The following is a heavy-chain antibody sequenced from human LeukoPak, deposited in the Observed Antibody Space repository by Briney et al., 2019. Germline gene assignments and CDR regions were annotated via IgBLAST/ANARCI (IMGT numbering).Heavy chain of an antibody. J-gene: IGHJ3*02. Sequence: SETLSLTCTVSGCSISSYYWSWIRQPAGKGLEWIGRIYSGNTNYNLSLKSRVTMSVDTSKNQLSLKLSSVTAADTAVYYCARDPEGLDAFEIWGQGTMVTVSS. CDR1: GCSISSYY. CDR2: IYSGNT. D-gene: IGHD1-14*01. V-gene: IGHV4-4*07. CDR3: ARDPEGLDAFEI.